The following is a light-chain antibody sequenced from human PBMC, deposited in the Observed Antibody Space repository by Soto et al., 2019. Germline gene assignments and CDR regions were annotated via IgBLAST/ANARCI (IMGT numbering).Light chain of an antibody. V-gene: IGLV2-14*01. CDR2: EVN. CDR1: SSDIGRYNY. CDR3: TSCITANTRCV. J-gene: IGLJ1*01. Sequence: QSVLTQPASVSGSPGQSITISCTGTSSDIGRYNYVSWFQQHPGKVPKLVIFEVNCRPSGVSDRFSGSKSGNTASLTITGLQAEDEADYYCTSCITANTRCVFGSGTKVTVL.